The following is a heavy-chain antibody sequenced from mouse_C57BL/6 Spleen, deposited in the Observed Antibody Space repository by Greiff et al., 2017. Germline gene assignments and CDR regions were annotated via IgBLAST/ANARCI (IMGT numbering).Heavy chain of an antibody. CDR2: IDPETGGT. Sequence: QVQLQQSGAELVRPGASVTLSCKASGYTFTDYEMHWVKQTPVHGLEWIGAIDPETGGTAYNQKFKGKAILTADKSSSTAYMKLRSLTSEDSAVYYCTRRLRCWYFDVWGKGTTVTVSS. CDR1: GYTFTDYE. CDR3: TRRLRCWYFDV. J-gene: IGHJ1*03. V-gene: IGHV1-15*01. D-gene: IGHD1-1*01.